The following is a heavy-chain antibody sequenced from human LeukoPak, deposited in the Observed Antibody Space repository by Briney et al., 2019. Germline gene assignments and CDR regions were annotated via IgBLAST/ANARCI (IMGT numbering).Heavy chain of an antibody. J-gene: IGHJ6*03. CDR2: INHSGST. CDR1: GGSFSGYY. CDR3: ARLPRHYYYYYMDV. V-gene: IGHV4-34*01. Sequence: SETLSLTCAVYGGSFSGYYWSWIRQPPGKGLEWIGEINHSGSTNYNPSLKSRVTISVGTSKNQFSLKLSSVTAADTAVYYCARLPRHYYYYYMDVWGKGTTVTISS.